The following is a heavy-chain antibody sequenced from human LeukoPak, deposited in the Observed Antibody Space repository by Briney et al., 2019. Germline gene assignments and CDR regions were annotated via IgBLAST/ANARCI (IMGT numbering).Heavy chain of an antibody. Sequence: SETLSLICAVYGGSFSGYYWSWIRQPPGKGLEWSGEINYSGSTNYNPSLKSRVTISVDTSKNQFSLKLSSVAAADTAVYYCARGRWNPYYYYYMDVWGKGTTVTVSS. CDR3: ARGRWNPYYYYYMDV. D-gene: IGHD1-1*01. CDR2: INYSGST. V-gene: IGHV4-34*01. J-gene: IGHJ6*03. CDR1: GGSFSGYY.